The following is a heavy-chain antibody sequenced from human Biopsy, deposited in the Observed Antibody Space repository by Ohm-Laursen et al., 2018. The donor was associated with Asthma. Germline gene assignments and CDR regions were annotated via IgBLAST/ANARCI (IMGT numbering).Heavy chain of an antibody. D-gene: IGHD5-24*01. CDR3: ARVKDGYNFDY. J-gene: IGHJ4*02. CDR1: GGSISSGGYY. Sequence: TLSLTCTVSGGSISSGGYYWSWIRQHPGKGLEWIGYIYYSGSTYYNPSRKSRVTISVDRSKNQFSLKLSSVTAADTAVYYCARVKDGYNFDYWGQGTLVTVSS. CDR2: IYYSGST. V-gene: IGHV4-31*03.